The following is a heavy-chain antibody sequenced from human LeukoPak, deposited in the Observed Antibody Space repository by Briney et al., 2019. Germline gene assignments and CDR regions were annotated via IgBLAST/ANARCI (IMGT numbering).Heavy chain of an antibody. CDR3: ARSALGTMVRGVILKHYYYYGMDV. V-gene: IGHV1-8*01. CDR2: MNPNSGNT. Sequence: ASVKVSCKASGYTFTSYDINWERQATGQGLEWMGWMNPNSGNTGYAQKFQGRVTMTRNTSISTAYMELSSLRSEDTAVYYCARSALGTMVRGVILKHYYYYGMDVWRQGTTVTVSS. J-gene: IGHJ6*02. D-gene: IGHD3-10*01. CDR1: GYTFTSYD.